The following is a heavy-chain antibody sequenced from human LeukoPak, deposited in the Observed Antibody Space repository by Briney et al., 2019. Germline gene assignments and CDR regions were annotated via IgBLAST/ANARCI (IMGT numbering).Heavy chain of an antibody. D-gene: IGHD1-26*01. CDR3: ARHIVGATAFDY. J-gene: IGHJ4*02. CDR2: INHSGST. CDR1: GGSFSGYY. Sequence: SETLSLTCAVYGGSFSGYYWSWIRQPPGKGLEWIGEINHSGSTNYNPSLKSRVTISVDTSKNQFSLKLSSVTAADTAVYYCARHIVGATAFDYWGQGTLVTVSS. V-gene: IGHV4-34*01.